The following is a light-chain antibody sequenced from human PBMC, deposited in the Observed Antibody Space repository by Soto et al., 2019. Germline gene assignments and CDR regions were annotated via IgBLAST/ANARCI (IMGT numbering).Light chain of an antibody. Sequence: MVLRQAPGTLSLSPGERATLSCRASQSVIISDLAWYQDEPGHAPRLLIYASSSRATGIPARFSGSGSGTEFTLTISSLQSEDFAVYHCQQYNKWPPTFGQGTKV. CDR3: QQYNKWPPT. CDR1: QSVIISD. J-gene: IGKJ1*01. V-gene: IGKV3-15*01. CDR2: ASS.